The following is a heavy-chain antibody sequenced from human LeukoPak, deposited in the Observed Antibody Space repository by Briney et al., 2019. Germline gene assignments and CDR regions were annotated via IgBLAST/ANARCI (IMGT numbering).Heavy chain of an antibody. J-gene: IGHJ4*02. V-gene: IGHV3-9*01. CDR3: AKDSIKGGKQLVPFLGFDY. CDR2: ISWNSGSI. D-gene: IGHD6-6*01. CDR1: GFTFDDYA. Sequence: GGSLRLSCAASGFTFDDYAMHWVRQAPGKGLEWVSGISWNSGSIGYADSVKGRFTISRDNAKNSLYLQMNSLRAEDTALYYCAKDSIKGGKQLVPFLGFDYWGQGTLVTVSS.